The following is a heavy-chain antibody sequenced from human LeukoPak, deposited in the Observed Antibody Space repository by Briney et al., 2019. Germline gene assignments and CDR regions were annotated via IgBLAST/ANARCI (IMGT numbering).Heavy chain of an antibody. D-gene: IGHD3-10*01. CDR2: IYYSGST. V-gene: IGHV4-31*03. CDR1: GGSISSGGYY. Sequence: SETLSLTCTVSGGSISSGGYYWSWIRQHPGKGLEWIGYIYYSGSTYYNPSLKSRVTISVDTSKNQFSLKLSSVTAADTAVYYCARAFGEPYYYYYGMDVWGQGTTVTVSS. J-gene: IGHJ6*02. CDR3: ARAFGEPYYYYYGMDV.